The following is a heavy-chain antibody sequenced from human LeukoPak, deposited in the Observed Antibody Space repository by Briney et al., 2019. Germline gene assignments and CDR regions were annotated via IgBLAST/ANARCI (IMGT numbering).Heavy chain of an antibody. D-gene: IGHD6-6*01. Sequence: GGSLRLSCAASGFTFSSYSMNWVRQAPGKGLEWVSYISSSGSTIYYADSVKGRFTISRDNAKDSLYLQMNSLRAEDTAVYYCARGSSSPAGPNDYYYYYYMDVWGKGTTVTVSS. J-gene: IGHJ6*03. CDR2: ISSSGSTI. CDR3: ARGSSSPAGPNDYYYYYYMDV. CDR1: GFTFSSYS. V-gene: IGHV3-48*01.